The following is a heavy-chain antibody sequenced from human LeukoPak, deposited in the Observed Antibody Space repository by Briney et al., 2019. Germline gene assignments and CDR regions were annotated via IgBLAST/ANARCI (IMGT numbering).Heavy chain of an antibody. V-gene: IGHV3-53*01. Sequence: PGGSLRLSCAASGFTVSSNYMSWVRQAPGKGLEWVSVIYSGGSTYYADSVKGRFTISRDNSKNTLYLQMNSLRAEDTAVYYCARDRGFDISYNWFEPWGQGTLVTVSS. CDR1: GFTVSSNY. J-gene: IGHJ5*02. CDR3: ARDRGFDISYNWFEP. CDR2: IYSGGST. D-gene: IGHD3-10*01.